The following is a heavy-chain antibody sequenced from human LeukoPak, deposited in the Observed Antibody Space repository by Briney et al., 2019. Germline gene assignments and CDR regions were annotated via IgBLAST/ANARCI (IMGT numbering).Heavy chain of an antibody. CDR3: ATAPAMVRGAT. Sequence: GGSLTLSRAPSGLTFSSYGIQWVRQAPGKGLEWVTFIRYDGSNKYYADSVKGRFTISRDNSKSTLYLQMNSLRAEDTAVYYCATAPAMVRGATWGQGTLVTVSS. CDR2: IRYDGSNK. V-gene: IGHV3-30*02. CDR1: GLTFSSYG. J-gene: IGHJ5*02. D-gene: IGHD3-10*01.